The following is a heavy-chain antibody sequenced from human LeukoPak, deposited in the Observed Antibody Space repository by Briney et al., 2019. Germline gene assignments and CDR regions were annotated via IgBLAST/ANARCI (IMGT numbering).Heavy chain of an antibody. V-gene: IGHV4-61*08. J-gene: IGHJ4*02. CDR1: GGSISSGGYY. D-gene: IGHD5-24*01. CDR3: ARSRWLQLDY. Sequence: SQTLSLTCTVSGGSISSGGYYWSWIRQHPGKGLEWIGYIYYSGSTNYNPSLKSRVTISVDTSKNQFSLKLSSVTAADTAVYYCARSRWLQLDYWGQGTLVTVSS. CDR2: IYYSGST.